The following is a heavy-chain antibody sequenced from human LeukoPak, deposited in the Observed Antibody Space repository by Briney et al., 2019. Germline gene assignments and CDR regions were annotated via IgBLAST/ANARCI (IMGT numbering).Heavy chain of an antibody. D-gene: IGHD3-10*01. CDR3: ARGGYYYGSGSYYFGY. CDR2: SSPTGDIT. J-gene: IGHJ4*02. CDR1: GGSFSGNY. Sequence: SETLSLTCAVYGGSFSGNYWTLIRQTPGRGLEWIGESSPTGDITGYNPSLKGRATISVDSSKNQFSLKLSSVTAADTAVYYCARGGYYYGSGSYYFGYWGQGTLVTVSS. V-gene: IGHV4-34*01.